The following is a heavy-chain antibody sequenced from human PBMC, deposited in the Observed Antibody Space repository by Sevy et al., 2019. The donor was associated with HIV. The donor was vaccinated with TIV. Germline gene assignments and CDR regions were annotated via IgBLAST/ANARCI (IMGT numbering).Heavy chain of an antibody. V-gene: IGHV1-2*02. D-gene: IGHD6-13*01. J-gene: IGHJ5*02. CDR3: ARPAAAGGYWFDP. CDR2: INPNSGGT. CDR1: GYTFTGYY. Sequence: ASVKVSCKASGYTFTGYYMHWVRQAPGQGLEWMGWINPNSGGTNYAQKFQGRVTMTRDTSISTAYMELSRLRSDDTAVHYCARPAAAGGYWFDPWGQGTLVTVSS.